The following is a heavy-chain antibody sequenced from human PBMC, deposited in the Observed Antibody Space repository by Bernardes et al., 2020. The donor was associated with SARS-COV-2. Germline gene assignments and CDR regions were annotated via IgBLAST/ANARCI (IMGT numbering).Heavy chain of an antibody. Sequence: GRSLIPSCAASGFTVRNTWMHWVRQVPGKGLVWVSRISDYGSRTDYADSVKGRFTISRDNAKNTVNLQMNSLRLEDTAVYYCARDMVGPYDQWGQGTLVSV. V-gene: IGHV3-74*01. D-gene: IGHD3-10*01. CDR2: ISDYGSRT. CDR3: ARDMVGPYDQ. CDR1: GFTVRNTW. J-gene: IGHJ5*02.